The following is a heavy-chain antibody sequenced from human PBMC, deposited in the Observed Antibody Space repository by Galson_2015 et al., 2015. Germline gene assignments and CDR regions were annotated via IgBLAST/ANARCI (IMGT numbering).Heavy chain of an antibody. CDR1: GFSLNNARMG. D-gene: IGHD4/OR15-4a*01. J-gene: IGHJ4*02. V-gene: IGHV2-26*01. CDR2: IFSNDEK. CDR3: TRTFDGCPDY. Sequence: PALVKPTQTLALTCTFSGFSLNNARMGVSWIRQPPGKALEWLAHIFSNDEKFYSTSLKSRLTISKDTSKSQVVLTMTNMDPVDTATYYCTRTFDGCPDYWGQGTLVTVSS.